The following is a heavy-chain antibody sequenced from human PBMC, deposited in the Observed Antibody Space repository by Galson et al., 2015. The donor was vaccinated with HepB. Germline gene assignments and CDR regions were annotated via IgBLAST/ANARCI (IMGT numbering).Heavy chain of an antibody. V-gene: IGHV1-69*04. J-gene: IGHJ4*02. Sequence: SVKVSCKASGGTFSSYAISWVRQAPGQGLEWMGRIIPILGIANYAQKFQGRVTITADKSTSTAYMELSSLRSEDTAVYYCASHPMVRGVPDSDYWGQGTLVTVSS. CDR2: IIPILGIA. CDR3: ASHPMVRGVPDSDY. CDR1: GGTFSSYA. D-gene: IGHD3-10*01.